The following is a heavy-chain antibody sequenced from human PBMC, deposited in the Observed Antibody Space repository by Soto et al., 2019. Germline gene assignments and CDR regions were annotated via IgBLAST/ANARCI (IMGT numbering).Heavy chain of an antibody. D-gene: IGHD2-21*01. Sequence: EVQLVESGGGLVQPGGSLRLSCAASGFTFSNYWMHWVRQAPGKGLVWVSRINSDGSSTGYADSVKGRFTISRDNAKKQLYFQMNRLRADDTAVYYCARRDQIAYYYGMDVWGQGTTVTVSS. CDR1: GFTFSNYW. CDR2: INSDGSST. J-gene: IGHJ6*02. V-gene: IGHV3-74*01. CDR3: ARRDQIAYYYGMDV.